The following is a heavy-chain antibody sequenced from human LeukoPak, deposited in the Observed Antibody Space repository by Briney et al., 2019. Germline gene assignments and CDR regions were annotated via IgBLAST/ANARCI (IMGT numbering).Heavy chain of an antibody. J-gene: IGHJ4*02. CDR1: GGSISSSSYY. CDR3: ARHDFGHYDFWGGYYIDY. D-gene: IGHD3-3*01. CDR2: IYYSGST. Sequence: SETLSLTCTVSGGSISSSSYYWGWIRQPPGKGLEWIGSIYYSGSTYYNPSLKSRVTISVDTSKNQFSLKLSSVTAADTAVYYCARHDFGHYDFWGGYYIDYWGQGTLVTVSS. V-gene: IGHV4-39*01.